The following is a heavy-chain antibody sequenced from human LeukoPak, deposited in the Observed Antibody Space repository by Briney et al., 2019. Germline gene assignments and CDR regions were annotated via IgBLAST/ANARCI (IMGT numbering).Heavy chain of an antibody. CDR3: ARDIGYDDAFDI. CDR2: IYYSWST. D-gene: IGHD6-13*01. Sequence: PSETLSLTCTVSGGSISSYYWSWIRQPPGKGLEWIGYIYYSWSTNYNPSLKSRVTISVDTSKNQFSLKLSSVTAADTAVYYCARDIGYDDAFDIWGQGTTVTVSS. J-gene: IGHJ3*02. V-gene: IGHV4-59*01. CDR1: GGSISSYY.